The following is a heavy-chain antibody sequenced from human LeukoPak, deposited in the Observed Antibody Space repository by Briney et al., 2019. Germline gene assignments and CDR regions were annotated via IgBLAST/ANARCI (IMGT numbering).Heavy chain of an antibody. CDR3: ARCAPTGPIDY. CDR2: IYSSGST. J-gene: IGHJ4*02. Sequence: SETLSLTCTVSGGSISSYYWSWIRQPAGKGLEWIGRIYSSGSTNYNPSLKSRVTMSVDTSENQFSLKLTSLTAADTAVYYRARCAPTGPIDYWGQGTLVTVSS. CDR1: GGSISSYY. V-gene: IGHV4-4*07. D-gene: IGHD2-8*02.